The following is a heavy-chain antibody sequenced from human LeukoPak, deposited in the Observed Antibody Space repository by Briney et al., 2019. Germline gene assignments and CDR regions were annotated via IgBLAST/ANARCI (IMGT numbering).Heavy chain of an antibody. Sequence: GGSLRLSCAASGFTFNNYWMSWVRQAPGKGLEWVANIKEDGSEIYYVDSVKGRFTISRDNTKNSVYLQMNSLRAEDTAVYYCTRQLGGSGSHWGQGTLVTVSS. J-gene: IGHJ4*02. D-gene: IGHD3-10*01. CDR1: GFTFNNYW. CDR2: IKEDGSEI. V-gene: IGHV3-7*01. CDR3: TRQLGGSGSH.